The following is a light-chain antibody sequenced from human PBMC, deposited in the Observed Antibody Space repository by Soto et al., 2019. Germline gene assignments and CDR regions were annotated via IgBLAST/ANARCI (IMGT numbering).Light chain of an antibody. CDR1: QSVSSN. CDR3: QQYNNWPPSIT. CDR2: GAS. V-gene: IGKV3-15*01. Sequence: EIVMTQSPATLSVSPGERATLSCRASQSVSSNLAWYQQNPAQAPRLLIYGASTRATGIPARFSGSGSGTEFTLTISSLQSEDFAVYYCQQYNNWPPSITFGQGTRLEIK. J-gene: IGKJ5*01.